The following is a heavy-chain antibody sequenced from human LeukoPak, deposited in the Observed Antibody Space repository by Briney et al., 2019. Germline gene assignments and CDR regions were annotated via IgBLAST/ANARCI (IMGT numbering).Heavy chain of an antibody. V-gene: IGHV3-21*04. CDR2: ISSSSSYI. CDR3: AKCPQRWLQLDFDY. CDR1: GFTFSSYS. Sequence: PGGSLRLSCAASGFTFSSYSMNWVRQAPGKGLEWVSSISSSSSYIYYADSVKGRFTISRDNAKNSLYLQMNSLRAEDTAVYYCAKCPQRWLQLDFDYWGQGTLVTVSS. J-gene: IGHJ4*02. D-gene: IGHD5-24*01.